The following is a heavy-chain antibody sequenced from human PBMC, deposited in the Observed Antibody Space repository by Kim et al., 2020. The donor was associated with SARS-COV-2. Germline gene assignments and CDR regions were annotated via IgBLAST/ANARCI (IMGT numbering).Heavy chain of an antibody. Sequence: SETLSLTCTVSGGSISSSSYYWGWIRQPPGKGLEWIGSIYYSGSTYYNPSLKSRVTISVDTSKNQFSLKLSSVTAADTAVYYCASSVTQLNFNWFDPWGQGTLVTVSS. CDR3: ASSVTQLNFNWFDP. CDR2: IYYSGST. CDR1: GGSISSSSYY. D-gene: IGHD4-17*01. V-gene: IGHV4-39*01. J-gene: IGHJ5*02.